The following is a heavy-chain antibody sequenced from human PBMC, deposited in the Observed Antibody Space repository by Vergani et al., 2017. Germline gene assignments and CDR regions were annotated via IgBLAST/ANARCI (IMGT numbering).Heavy chain of an antibody. J-gene: IGHJ6*03. CDR1: GFTFSSYG. D-gene: IGHD6-13*01. CDR3: ARTSIAAANYYYYYYMDV. V-gene: IGHV3-33*01. CDR2: IWYDGSNK. Sequence: QVQLVESGGGVVQPGESLRLSCAASGFTFSSYGMHWVRQAPGKGLEWVAVIWYDGSNKYYADSVKGRFTISRDNSKNTLYLQMNSLRAEDTAVYYCARTSIAAANYYYYYYMDVWGKGTTVTVSS.